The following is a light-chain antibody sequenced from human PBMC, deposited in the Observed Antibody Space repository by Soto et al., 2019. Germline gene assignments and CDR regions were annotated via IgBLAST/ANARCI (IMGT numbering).Light chain of an antibody. CDR1: QTIITY. J-gene: IGKJ2*01. CDR3: QQSYSSPPEYT. Sequence: DIQMTQSPSSLSASIGDRVTITCLASQTIITYLNWYQQKPGNAPKLLIHGASNLESGVPSRFSGSGSGTDFTLTISSLHPEDFATYYYQQSYSSPPEYTFGQGTKLEIK. CDR2: GAS. V-gene: IGKV1-39*01.